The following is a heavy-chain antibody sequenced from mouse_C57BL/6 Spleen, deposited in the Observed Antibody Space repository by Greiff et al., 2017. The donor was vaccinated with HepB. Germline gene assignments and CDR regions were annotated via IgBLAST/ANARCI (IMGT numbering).Heavy chain of an antibody. J-gene: IGHJ2*01. D-gene: IGHD1-1*01. CDR2: ISSGGSYT. CDR3: ARHTVVAPAYFDY. Sequence: EVKLMESGGDLVKPGGSLKLSCAASGFTFSSYGMSWVRQTPDKRLEWVATISSGGSYTYYPDSVKGRFTISRDNAKNTRYLQMSSLKSEDTAMYYCARHTVVAPAYFDYWGQGTTLTVSS. V-gene: IGHV5-6*01. CDR1: GFTFSSYG.